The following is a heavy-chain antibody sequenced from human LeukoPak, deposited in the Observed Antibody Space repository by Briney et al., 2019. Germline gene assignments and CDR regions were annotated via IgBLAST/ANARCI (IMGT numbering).Heavy chain of an antibody. J-gene: IGHJ4*02. D-gene: IGHD3-22*01. Sequence: GGSLRLSCEGSGFTFDDYAMHWVRQAPGKGLEWVTGISWNSGSIGYADSVKGRFTISRDNAKNSLYLQMNSLRAEDTALYYCAKAQTNYYDSSGSVGYYFDYWGQGTLVTVSS. CDR2: ISWNSGSI. CDR3: AKAQTNYYDSSGSVGYYFDY. CDR1: GFTFDDYA. V-gene: IGHV3-9*01.